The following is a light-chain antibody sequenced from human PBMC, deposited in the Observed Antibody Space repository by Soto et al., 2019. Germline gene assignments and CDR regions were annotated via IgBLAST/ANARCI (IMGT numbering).Light chain of an antibody. CDR2: DTS. J-gene: IGLJ2*01. CDR3: CSYAATYTLL. Sequence: QSALTQPRSVSASPRQSVTISCTGTSSHVGGYNYVSWYQQTPGKAPKLMIYDTSKRPPGVPDRFSGSKSGNAASLTISGLQAEDEADYYCCSYAATYTLLFGGGTKLTVL. CDR1: SSHVGGYNY. V-gene: IGLV2-11*01.